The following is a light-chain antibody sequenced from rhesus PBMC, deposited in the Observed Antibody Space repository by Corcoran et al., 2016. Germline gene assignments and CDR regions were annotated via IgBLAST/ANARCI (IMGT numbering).Light chain of an antibody. CDR3: GQGTDVPYT. Sequence: DVVMTQSPLSLPVTPGQPASISCRSSQSLVHSNGRTYLSWLHQKPGQPPSRLIYKVSNRDSGVPDRFSGSGAGTDFTRKITRVEAEDVGIYYCGQGTDVPYTFGQGTKVEIK. CDR1: QSLVHSNGRTY. V-gene: IGKV2S8*01. J-gene: IGKJ2*01. CDR2: KVS.